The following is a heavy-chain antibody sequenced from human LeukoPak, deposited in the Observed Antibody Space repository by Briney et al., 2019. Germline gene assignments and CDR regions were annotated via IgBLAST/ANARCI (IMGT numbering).Heavy chain of an antibody. Sequence: SQTLSLTCAISGDSFSSSSAAWNWIRQSPSRGLEWLGRTYYRSKWFNSYAVSVKSRITINPDTSKNQFSLQLNSVTPEDTAVYYCARGLLTGPYYFDYWGQGALVTVSS. J-gene: IGHJ4*02. CDR2: TYYRSKWFN. D-gene: IGHD7-27*01. CDR3: ARGLLTGPYYFDY. CDR1: GDSFSSSSAA. V-gene: IGHV6-1*01.